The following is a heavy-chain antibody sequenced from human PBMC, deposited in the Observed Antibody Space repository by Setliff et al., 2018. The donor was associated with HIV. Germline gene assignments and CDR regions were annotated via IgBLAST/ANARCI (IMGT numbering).Heavy chain of an antibody. CDR2: FYTSGGT. V-gene: IGHV4-61*02. CDR1: GGSISSGAYY. CDR3: ARGRVEAGRPPGETGLSYYYHGMDV. D-gene: IGHD6-6*01. J-gene: IGHJ6*02. Sequence: SETLSLTCTVSGGSISSGAYYWSWIRQPAGKGLEWIGRFYTSGGTKYNPSLKSRITMSVDTSKKQFSLKLTSGTAADTAVYYCARGRVEAGRPPGETGLSYYYHGMDVWGQGTTVTVSS.